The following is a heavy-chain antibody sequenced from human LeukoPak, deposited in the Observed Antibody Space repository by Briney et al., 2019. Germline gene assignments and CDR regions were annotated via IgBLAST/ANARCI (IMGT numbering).Heavy chain of an antibody. J-gene: IGHJ4*02. CDR1: GYTFTTYG. CDR2: ISGYNGNT. V-gene: IGHV1-18*01. D-gene: IGHD1-26*01. Sequence: ASVKVSCKASGYTFTTYGISWVRQAPGQGLEWMGWISGYNGNTNNAQKVQGRVTLTTDTSTSTAYMELRSLRSDDTAVYYCARDAHQSGSYNFDYWGQGTPVTVSS. CDR3: ARDAHQSGSYNFDY.